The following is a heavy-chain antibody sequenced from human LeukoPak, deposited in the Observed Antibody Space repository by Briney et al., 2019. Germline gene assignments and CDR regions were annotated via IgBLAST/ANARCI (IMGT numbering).Heavy chain of an antibody. Sequence: ASVKVSCKASGGTFSSYAISWVRQAPGQGLEWMGGIIPIFGTANYAQKFQGRVTITADKSTSTAYMELSSLRSEDTAVYYCARDNSVEDTAWWFDPWGQGALVTVSS. CDR2: IIPIFGTA. CDR1: GGTFSSYA. D-gene: IGHD4-23*01. V-gene: IGHV1-69*06. CDR3: ARDNSVEDTAWWFDP. J-gene: IGHJ5*02.